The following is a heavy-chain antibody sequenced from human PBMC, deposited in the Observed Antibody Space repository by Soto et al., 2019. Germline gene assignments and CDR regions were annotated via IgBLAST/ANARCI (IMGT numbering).Heavy chain of an antibody. CDR2: IYYSGST. Sequence: SETLSLTCTVSGGSISSSSYYWGWIRQPPGKGLEWIGSIYYSGSTYYNPSLKSRVTISVDTSKNQFSLKRSSVTAADTAVYYCARRVVVTAIFDYWGQGTLVTVSS. J-gene: IGHJ4*02. D-gene: IGHD2-21*02. CDR3: ARRVVVTAIFDY. CDR1: GGSISSSSYY. V-gene: IGHV4-39*01.